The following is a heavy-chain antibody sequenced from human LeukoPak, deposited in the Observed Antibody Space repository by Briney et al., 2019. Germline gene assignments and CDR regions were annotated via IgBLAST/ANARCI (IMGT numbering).Heavy chain of an antibody. D-gene: IGHD4-23*01. Sequence: SETLSLTCTVSGGSINSYYWSWVRQPAGKGLAWIGRIYSSGSTNYNPSLKSRVSMSVDTSKNQFSLKLTSVTAADTAVYYCARGGKATVVTMWGQGILVTVSS. V-gene: IGHV4-4*07. CDR3: ARGGKATVVTM. J-gene: IGHJ4*02. CDR2: IYSSGST. CDR1: GGSINSYY.